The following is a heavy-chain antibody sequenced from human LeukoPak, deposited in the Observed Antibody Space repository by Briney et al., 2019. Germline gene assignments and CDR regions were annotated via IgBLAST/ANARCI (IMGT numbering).Heavy chain of an antibody. CDR2: IYYSGST. Sequence: PSETLSLTCTVSGGSISSSSYYWGWIRQPPGKGLEWIGSIYYSGSTYYNPSLKSRVTISVDTSKNQFSLKLSSVTAADTAVYYCARASRHIDCWGQGTLVTVSS. J-gene: IGHJ4*02. CDR1: GGSISSSSYY. D-gene: IGHD5-12*01. CDR3: ARASRHIDC. V-gene: IGHV4-39*01.